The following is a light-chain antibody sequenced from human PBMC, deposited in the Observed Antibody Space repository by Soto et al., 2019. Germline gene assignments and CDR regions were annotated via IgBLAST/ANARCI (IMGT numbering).Light chain of an antibody. V-gene: IGKV3-20*01. Sequence: EIVLTQSPGTLSLSPGERATLSCRASQSISSNYLDWSQQKPGQAPRLLMYGASSRATGIPDRFSGSGSGTDLTLTISRLEAEDFAVYYCQQYGSSPRTFGQGTKVEIK. CDR1: QSISSNY. CDR2: GAS. J-gene: IGKJ1*01. CDR3: QQYGSSPRT.